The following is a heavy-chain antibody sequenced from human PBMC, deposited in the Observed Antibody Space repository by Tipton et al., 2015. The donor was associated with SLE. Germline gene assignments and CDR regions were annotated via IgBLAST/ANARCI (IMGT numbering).Heavy chain of an antibody. CDR1: GYTFTSYG. CDR3: ARDCGVGEGRWLQARGAFEI. CDR2: ISAYNGNT. D-gene: IGHD5-24*01. Sequence: QLVQSGAEVKKPGASVKVSCKASGYTFTSYGISWVRQAPGQGLVWMGWISAYNGNTNYAQKLQGRVNMTTDTSTSTAYMELRSLRSDDTAVYYCARDCGVGEGRWLQARGAFEICGQGTMVTLSS. V-gene: IGHV1-18*01. J-gene: IGHJ3*02.